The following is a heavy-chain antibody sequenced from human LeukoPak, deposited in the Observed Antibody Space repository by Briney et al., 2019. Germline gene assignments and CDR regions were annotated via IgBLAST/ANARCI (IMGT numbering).Heavy chain of an antibody. Sequence: SGTLSLTCAVSGGPISSNNWWGWVRQPPGKGLRWIGEIYHSGSPTYNPSLKSRVTISVDKSRNHFSLNLSSVTAADTAVYYCARVNINNGHGCDYWGRGTLVTVSS. CDR2: IYHSGSP. J-gene: IGHJ4*02. CDR3: ARVNINNGHGCDY. V-gene: IGHV4-4*02. D-gene: IGHD1-1*01. CDR1: GGPISSNNW.